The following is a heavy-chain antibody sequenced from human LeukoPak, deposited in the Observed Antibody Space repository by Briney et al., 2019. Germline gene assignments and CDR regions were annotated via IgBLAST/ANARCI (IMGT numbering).Heavy chain of an antibody. Sequence: SETLSLTCAVYGGSFSGYYWSWIRQPPGKGLEWIGYIYHSGSTYYNPSLKSRVTISVDRSKNQFSLKLSSVTAADTAVYYCAKGGGIQLYGAFDIWGQGTMVTVSS. CDR1: GGSFSGYY. D-gene: IGHD5-18*01. CDR2: IYHSGST. J-gene: IGHJ3*02. CDR3: AKGGGIQLYGAFDI. V-gene: IGHV4-34*01.